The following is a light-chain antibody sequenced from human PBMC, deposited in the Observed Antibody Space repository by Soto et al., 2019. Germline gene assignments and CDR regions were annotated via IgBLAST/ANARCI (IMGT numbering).Light chain of an antibody. CDR1: QGISSY. CDR2: AAS. CDR3: QQYYSYPSIT. V-gene: IGKV1-8*01. J-gene: IGKJ5*01. Sequence: AIRMTQSPSSFSASTGDRVTITCRASQGISSYLAWYQQKPGKAPKLLIYAASTLQSGVPSRFSGSGSRTDFTLTISCLQSEDFSTYYCQQYYSYPSITFGQGTRLVIK.